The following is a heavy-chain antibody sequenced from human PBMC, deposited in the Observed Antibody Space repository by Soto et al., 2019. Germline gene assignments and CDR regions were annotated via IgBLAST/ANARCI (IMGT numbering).Heavy chain of an antibody. CDR2: ISYDGSNK. D-gene: IGHD1-26*01. J-gene: IGHJ5*02. Sequence: GGSLRLSCAASGFSFSSYGMHWVRQAPGKGLEWVAVISYDGSNKYYADSVKGRFTISRDNSKNTLYLQMNSLRAEDTAVYYCAKDGSWTDRENWFDPWGQGT. V-gene: IGHV3-30*18. CDR1: GFSFSSYG. CDR3: AKDGSWTDRENWFDP.